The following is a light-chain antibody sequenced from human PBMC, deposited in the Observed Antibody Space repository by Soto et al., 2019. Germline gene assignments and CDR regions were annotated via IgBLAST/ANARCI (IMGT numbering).Light chain of an antibody. V-gene: IGKV1-9*01. Sequence: DIQLTQSPSFLSASVGDRVTITCRASQGISDYLAWYQQRPGKAPNLLIYTASTLQSGVPSRFSGSGSGTEFTLTISSLQPADFATYYCQQRHSYPITFGQGTRLEIK. CDR3: QQRHSYPIT. J-gene: IGKJ5*01. CDR2: TAS. CDR1: QGISDY.